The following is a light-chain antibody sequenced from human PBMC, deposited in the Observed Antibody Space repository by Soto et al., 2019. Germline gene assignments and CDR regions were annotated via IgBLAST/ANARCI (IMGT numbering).Light chain of an antibody. Sequence: QSALTQPPSASGSPGQSVTIFCTGTSSDIGGYNYVSWYQQHPGKAPELMIYEVSKRPSGVPDRFSGSKSGNTASLTVSGLQAEDEADYYCSSYAGTTSYVFGTGTKLTVL. CDR3: SSYAGTTSYV. V-gene: IGLV2-8*01. J-gene: IGLJ1*01. CDR1: SSDIGGYNY. CDR2: EVS.